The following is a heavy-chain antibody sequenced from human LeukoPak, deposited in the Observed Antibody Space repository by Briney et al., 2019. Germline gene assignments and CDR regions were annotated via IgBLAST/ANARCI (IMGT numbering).Heavy chain of an antibody. D-gene: IGHD5-24*01. Sequence: GGSLRLSCAASGFSFSSSWMHWVRQVPGKGLEWVSRINDDETSTTYAESVKGRFTISRDNAKNTLFLQMNSLSAEDAAVYYCVKDDGWVQYANWGQGTLVTVSS. J-gene: IGHJ4*02. CDR2: INDDETST. CDR3: VKDDGWVQYAN. CDR1: GFSFSSSW. V-gene: IGHV3-74*01.